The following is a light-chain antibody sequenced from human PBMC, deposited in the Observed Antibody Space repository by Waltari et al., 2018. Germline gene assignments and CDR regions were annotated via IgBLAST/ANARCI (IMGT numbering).Light chain of an antibody. CDR2: GAS. V-gene: IGKV3-20*01. CDR3: QQYGSSPRT. CDR1: QKISSIY. Sequence: EIVLTQSPGILSLSQGERATLSCRASQKISSIYLAWYQQKPGQAPRLLIYGASSRATGSPDRFSGSGTGADYTLTITRLEPEDFAMYYCQQYGSSPRTFGQGTKLEIK. J-gene: IGKJ2*01.